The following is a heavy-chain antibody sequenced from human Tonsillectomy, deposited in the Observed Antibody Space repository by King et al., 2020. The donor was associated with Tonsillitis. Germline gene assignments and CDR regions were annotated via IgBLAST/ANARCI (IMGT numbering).Heavy chain of an antibody. D-gene: IGHD1-1*01. V-gene: IGHV5-51*01. J-gene: IGHJ6*02. CDR2: IYPGNSDT. Sequence: DVQLVESGAEVKKPGESLKISCTTSGYSFTSHWIGWVRQMPGKGLEWMGIIYPGNSDTRYSPSFEGHVTISADESISTAYLQWSSLKASDTAMYYCARLTGTTGYYYYGMDVWAQGTTVTVSS. CDR1: GYSFTSHW. CDR3: ARLTGTTGYYYYGMDV.